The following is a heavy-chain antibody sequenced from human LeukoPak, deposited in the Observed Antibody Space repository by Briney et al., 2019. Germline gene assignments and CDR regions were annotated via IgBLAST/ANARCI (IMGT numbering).Heavy chain of an antibody. D-gene: IGHD1-26*01. Sequence: GSLRLSCAASGFTFSSYSMNWVRQAPGKGLEWVSTINGNGAATYYADSFKGRFLISRDDSKSTVYLRMNKLRVEDSGLYYCANGLAASGNFLLRDYYYFIDVWGKGTTVIVS. V-gene: IGHV3-23*01. CDR2: INGNGAAT. J-gene: IGHJ6*03. CDR1: GFTFSSYS. CDR3: ANGLAASGNFLLRDYYYFIDV.